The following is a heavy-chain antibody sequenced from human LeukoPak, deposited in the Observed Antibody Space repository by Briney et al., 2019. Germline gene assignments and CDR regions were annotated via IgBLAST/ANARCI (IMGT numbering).Heavy chain of an antibody. V-gene: IGHV4-34*01. D-gene: IGHD6-13*01. CDR3: ARVVGYSSSWSDY. Sequence: PSETLSLTCAVYGGSFSGCYWSWIRQPPGKGLEWIGEINHSGSTNYNPSLKSRVTISVDTSKNQFSLKLSSVTAADTAVYYCARVVGYSSSWSDYWGQGTLVTVSS. CDR1: GGSFSGCY. J-gene: IGHJ4*02. CDR2: INHSGST.